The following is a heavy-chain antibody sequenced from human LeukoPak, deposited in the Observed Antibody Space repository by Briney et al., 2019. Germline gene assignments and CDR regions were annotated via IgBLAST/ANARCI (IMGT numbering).Heavy chain of an antibody. CDR2: IIPIFGTA. CDR3: ARRGGIAEDY. J-gene: IGHJ4*02. D-gene: IGHD6-13*01. V-gene: IGHV1-69*05. CDR1: GGTFSSYA. Sequence: ASVKVSCKASGGTFSSYAISWVRQAPGQGLEWMGGIIPIFGTANYAQKLQGRVTMTTDTSTSTAYMELRSLRSDDTAVYYCARRGGIAEDYWGQGTLVTVSS.